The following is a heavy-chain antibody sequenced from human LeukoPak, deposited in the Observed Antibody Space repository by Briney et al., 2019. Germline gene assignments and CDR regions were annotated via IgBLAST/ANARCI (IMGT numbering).Heavy chain of an antibody. CDR1: GFTVTANY. J-gene: IGHJ4*02. CDR3: AADFYTPYHLGY. V-gene: IGHV3-66*01. CDR2: IYKSGTI. D-gene: IGHD3-16*01. Sequence: GGSLRLSCAVSGFTVTANYMSWVRQAPGKGLEWVSIIYKSGTISYADSVKGRFIISRDSSTNTLSLQMTSLRAEDTAVYHCAADFYTPYHLGYWGQGTLVTVSS.